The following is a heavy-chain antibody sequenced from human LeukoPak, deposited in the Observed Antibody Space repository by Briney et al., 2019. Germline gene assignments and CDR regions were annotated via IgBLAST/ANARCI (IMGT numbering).Heavy chain of an antibody. CDR3: AREGVNYYDSSGYYAVS. D-gene: IGHD3-22*01. V-gene: IGHV3-66*01. J-gene: IGHJ5*02. Sequence: QSGGSLRLSCAASGLTVSNQFMDWVRQAPGKGLEWVSTIYSGGATYYSDSVRGRFTISRDSSQNTVYLQMNSLRAEDTAVYYCAREGVNYYDSSGYYAVSWGQGTLVTVSS. CDR2: IYSGGAT. CDR1: GLTVSNQF.